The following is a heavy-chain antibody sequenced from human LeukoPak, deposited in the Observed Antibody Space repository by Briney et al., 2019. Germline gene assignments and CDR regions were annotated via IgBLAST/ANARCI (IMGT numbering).Heavy chain of an antibody. V-gene: IGHV3-23*01. CDR1: GFTFSSYA. CDR2: ISGSGAST. CDR3: AEGAGAASVIAGLHY. D-gene: IGHD2-21*01. Sequence: PGGSLRLSCAASGFTFSSYAMTWVRQAPGKGLECVSAISGSGASTSYADSVKGRFTISRDSSKNTLYLQMNSLKADDTAVYYCAEGAGAASVIAGLHYWGQGALVTVSS. J-gene: IGHJ4*02.